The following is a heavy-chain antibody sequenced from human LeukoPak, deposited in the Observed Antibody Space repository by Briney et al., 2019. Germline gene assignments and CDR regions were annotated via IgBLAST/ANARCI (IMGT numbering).Heavy chain of an antibody. CDR1: GGSFSGYY. V-gene: IGHV4-34*01. D-gene: IGHD2-15*01. J-gene: IGHJ5*02. CDR2: INHSGST. CDR3: ARGPWKCSGGSCFYNWFDP. Sequence: SETLSLTCAVYGGSFSGYYWSWIRQPPGKGVEWMGEINHSGSTNYNPSLKSRVTISVDTSKNQFSLKLSSVTAADTAVYYCARGPWKCSGGSCFYNWFDPWGQGTLVTVSS.